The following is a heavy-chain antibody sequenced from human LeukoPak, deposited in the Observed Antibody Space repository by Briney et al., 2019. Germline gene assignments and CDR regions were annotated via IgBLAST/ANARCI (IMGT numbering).Heavy chain of an antibody. CDR2: ILYDGSNK. J-gene: IGHJ4*02. CDR1: GFTFSSFG. CDR3: ARGYSGSLD. D-gene: IGHD1-26*01. V-gene: IGHV3-30*02. Sequence: GSLRLSWAASGFTFSSFGMHWVRQAPGKGLEWVAFILYDGSNKYYADSVKGRFTISRDNAKNTLYLQMNSLRAEDTAVYYCARGYSGSLDWGQETLVTVAS.